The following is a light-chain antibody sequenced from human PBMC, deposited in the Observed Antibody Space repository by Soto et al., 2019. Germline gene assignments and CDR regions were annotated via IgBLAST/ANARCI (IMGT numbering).Light chain of an antibody. CDR2: KAS. V-gene: IGKV1-5*03. J-gene: IGKJ1*01. CDR3: LQYNSFPWT. CDR1: QMISVW. Sequence: DIKMTQSPSTLSASVGDRVTITCRASQMISVWLAWYQQRPGKAPKLLIAKASNLESGVPSRISGSGSETEFTLTISSLQPDDFATYSCLQYNSFPWTFGQGTKVEMK.